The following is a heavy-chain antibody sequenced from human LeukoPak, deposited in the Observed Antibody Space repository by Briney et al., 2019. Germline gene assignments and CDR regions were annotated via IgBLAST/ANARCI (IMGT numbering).Heavy chain of an antibody. J-gene: IGHJ4*02. CDR1: GFAFSGYW. CDR2: MSGSGGST. V-gene: IGHV3-23*01. D-gene: IGHD6-19*01. CDR3: AKNQGQWLVPVDY. Sequence: GGSLRLSCAASGFAFSGYWMSWVRQAPGKGLEWVSSMSGSGGSTYYADSVKGRFTISRDNSKNTLYLQMNNLRAEDTALYYCAKNQGQWLVPVDYWGQGTLVTVSS.